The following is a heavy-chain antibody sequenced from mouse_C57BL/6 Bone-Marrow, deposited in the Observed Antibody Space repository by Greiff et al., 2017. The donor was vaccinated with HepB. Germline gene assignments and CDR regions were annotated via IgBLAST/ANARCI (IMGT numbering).Heavy chain of an antibody. Sequence: QVQLQQSGPGLVQPSQSLSITCTVSGFSFTSYGVHWVRQSPGKGLEWLGVIWSGGSTDYNAAFIYRLSISKDNSKSQVFFKMNSLQADDTAIYYCANDGYSSWFAYWGQGTLVTVSA. J-gene: IGHJ3*01. CDR3: ANDGYSSWFAY. V-gene: IGHV2-2*01. CDR2: IWSGGST. D-gene: IGHD2-3*01. CDR1: GFSFTSYG.